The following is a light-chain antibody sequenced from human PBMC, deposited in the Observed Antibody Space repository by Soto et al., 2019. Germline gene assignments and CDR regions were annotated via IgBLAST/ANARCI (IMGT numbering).Light chain of an antibody. CDR3: QSYDSSLSGSV. Sequence: QPVLTQPPSVSGAPGQRVAISCTGSSSNIGAGYDVHWYQQLPGTAPKLLIYGNNNRPSGVPDRLSVSRSGTSTSLAITGLQAEDEADYYCQSYDSSLSGSVFGGGTKLTVL. CDR2: GNN. CDR1: SSNIGAGYD. V-gene: IGLV1-40*01. J-gene: IGLJ3*02.